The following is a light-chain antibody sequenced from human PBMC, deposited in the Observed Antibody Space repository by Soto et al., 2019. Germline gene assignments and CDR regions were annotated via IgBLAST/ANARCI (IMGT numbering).Light chain of an antibody. CDR1: SSDVGSYNL. J-gene: IGLJ1*01. V-gene: IGLV2-23*01. CDR2: EGN. CDR3: CSYAGSSSSRV. Sequence: ALTQPASVSGSLGQSITISCTGTSSDVGSYNLVSWYQQHPGKAPKLIIYEGNERPSGVSDRFSGSKSGNTASLTISWLQAEDEADYYCCSYAGSSSSRVFGTGTKSPS.